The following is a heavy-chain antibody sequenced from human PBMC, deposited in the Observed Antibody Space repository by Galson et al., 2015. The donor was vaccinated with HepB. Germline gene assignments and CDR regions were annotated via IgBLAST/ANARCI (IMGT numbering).Heavy chain of an antibody. D-gene: IGHD3-3*01. CDR1: GFSFSTHW. Sequence: SLRLSCAASGFSFSTHWMSWVRQAPGKGLEWVANIKEDGSEKYYVDSVKGRFTISRDNAKNSLYLQMNSLRTEDTAVYHCARGLYDFWSGDPGAFDIWGQGTMVTVSS. J-gene: IGHJ3*02. CDR2: IKEDGSEK. V-gene: IGHV3-7*03. CDR3: ARGLYDFWSGDPGAFDI.